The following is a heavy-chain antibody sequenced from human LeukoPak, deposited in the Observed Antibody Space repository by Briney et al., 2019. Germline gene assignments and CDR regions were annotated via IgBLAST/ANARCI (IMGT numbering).Heavy chain of an antibody. Sequence: GGSLRLSCAASGFNFSNYAMTWVRQAPGKGLEWVSAISGSGLRTYYADSVKGRFTISRDNSKDTLDLQMNSLRAEDTALYYCAKAARSGNVDLVDMDYWGQGTLITVSS. V-gene: IGHV3-23*01. D-gene: IGHD5-12*01. CDR1: GFNFSNYA. CDR3: AKAARSGNVDLVDMDY. J-gene: IGHJ4*02. CDR2: ISGSGLRT.